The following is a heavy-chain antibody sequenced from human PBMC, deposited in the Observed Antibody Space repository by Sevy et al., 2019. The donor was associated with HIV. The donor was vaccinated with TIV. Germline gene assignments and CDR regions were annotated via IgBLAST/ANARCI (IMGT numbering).Heavy chain of an antibody. V-gene: IGHV3-23*01. D-gene: IGHD3-3*01. CDR3: GREGVTKPHDY. J-gene: IGHJ4*02. CDR1: GFTFSKYS. CDR2: LSFGCGEI. Sequence: GGSLRLSCAASGFTFSKYSMSWVRQPPGKGLEWVSTLSFGCGEINYADSVKGRFTISRDNSKSSVYLQMNNLRPEDTAVYYCGREGVTKPHDYWGQGTLVTVSS.